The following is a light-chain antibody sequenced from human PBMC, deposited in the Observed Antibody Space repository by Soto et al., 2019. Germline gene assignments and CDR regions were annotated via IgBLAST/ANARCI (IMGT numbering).Light chain of an antibody. V-gene: IGKV4-1*01. CDR3: QQYYSTPLT. J-gene: IGKJ4*01. CDR2: WAS. CDR1: QSIFYSSTNKNY. Sequence: DIVMTQSPDSLAVSLGERATINCKSSQSIFYSSTNKNYLAWYQQKPGQPPELLIYWASTRESGVPDRFSGSGSTTDFTLTICSLQAEDVAVYYCQQYYSTPLTFGGGTKVEIK.